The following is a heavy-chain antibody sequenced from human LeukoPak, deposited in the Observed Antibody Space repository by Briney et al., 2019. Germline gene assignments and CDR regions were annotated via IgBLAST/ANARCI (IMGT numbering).Heavy chain of an antibody. CDR3: ARGYSYGYRIDY. Sequence: PGGSLRLSCATSGFTFSNYWMHWVRQAPGKGRVWVSRINSDGSNTSYADSVKGRFTISRDNAKRTLYLQMNSLRAEDTAVYYCARGYSYGYRIDYWGQGTPVTVSS. D-gene: IGHD5-18*01. J-gene: IGHJ4*02. V-gene: IGHV3-74*01. CDR1: GFTFSNYW. CDR2: INSDGSNT.